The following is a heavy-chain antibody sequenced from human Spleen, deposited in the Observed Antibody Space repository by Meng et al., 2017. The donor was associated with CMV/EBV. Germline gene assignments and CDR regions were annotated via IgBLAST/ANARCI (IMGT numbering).Heavy chain of an antibody. Sequence: GGSLRLSCAASGFTFSSAWISWFRQAPSKGLEWVGRIKSKTSGETTDFAAPVKGRFTISRDDSKTTVYLQMDGLKTEDTAVHYCTADIASAGEEEFDYWGQGTLVTVSS. CDR2: IKSKTSGETT. J-gene: IGHJ4*02. CDR1: GFTFSSAW. CDR3: TADIASAGEEEFDY. V-gene: IGHV3-15*01. D-gene: IGHD6-13*01.